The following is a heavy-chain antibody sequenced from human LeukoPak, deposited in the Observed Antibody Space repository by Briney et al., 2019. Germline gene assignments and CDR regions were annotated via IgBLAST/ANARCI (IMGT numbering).Heavy chain of an antibody. CDR1: GFAVSSNY. CDR2: IDSSGNT. CDR3: ARDPVVASPGPFYYHYMDV. V-gene: IGHV3-53*01. Sequence: GGSLRLFCAASGFAVSSNYMSWVRQPPGKGLEWLSLIDSSGNTFYADSVKGRFTISRDYLKNTLFLQMNSLRAEDTALYYCARDPVVASPGPFYYHYMDVWGKGTTVTVSS. D-gene: IGHD6-13*01. J-gene: IGHJ6*03.